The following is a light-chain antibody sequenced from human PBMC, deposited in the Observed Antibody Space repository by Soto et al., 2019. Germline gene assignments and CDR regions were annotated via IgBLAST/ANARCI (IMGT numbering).Light chain of an antibody. CDR2: SNN. V-gene: IGLV1-40*01. CDR1: NSNIGADYD. CDR3: QSYDSSLSGWV. J-gene: IGLJ3*02. Sequence: QSVVTQPPSVSGAPGQRVTISCSGSNSNIGADYDVHWYQQVPGTAPKLLIYSNNNRPSGVPDRFSASKSGTSASLAITGLQAEDEADYYCQSYDSSLSGWVFGGGTKLTGL.